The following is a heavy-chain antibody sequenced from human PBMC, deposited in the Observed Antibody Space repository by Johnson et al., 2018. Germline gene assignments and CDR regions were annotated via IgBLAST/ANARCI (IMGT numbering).Heavy chain of an antibody. Sequence: VESGRSLRLSCAASGFTFDDYAMHWVRQAPGKGLEWVSGISWNSGSIGYADSVKGRFTISRDNAKNSLYLQMNSLRAEDSALCYCAKVLSETIWAVDIWGQGTLVTVSS. V-gene: IGHV3-9*01. CDR3: AKVLSETIWAVDI. J-gene: IGHJ3*02. D-gene: IGHD3-16*02. CDR1: GFTFDDYA. CDR2: ISWNSGSI.